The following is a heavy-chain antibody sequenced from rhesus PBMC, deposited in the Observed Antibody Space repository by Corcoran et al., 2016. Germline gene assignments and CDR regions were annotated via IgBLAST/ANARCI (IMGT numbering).Heavy chain of an antibody. J-gene: IGHJ4*01. V-gene: IGHV4-76*01. CDR2: ILGRSGST. Sequence: QVQLQESGPGLVKPSENLSLTCAVSGGSISGGYDWSWIRQPPGKGLEWIGYILGRSGSTNANPTLKNRVTISKDTSKNQFSLKLSSVTAADTAVYYCARLVVFTAMVDYWGQGVLVTVSS. CDR3: ARLVVFTAMVDY. D-gene: IGHD2-27*01. CDR1: GGSISGGYD.